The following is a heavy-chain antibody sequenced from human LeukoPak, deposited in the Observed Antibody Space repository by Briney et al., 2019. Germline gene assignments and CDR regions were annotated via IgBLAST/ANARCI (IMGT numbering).Heavy chain of an antibody. CDR3: VRGWFDF. Sequence: PGGSLRLSCATSGFTFSSYTMSWVRQTPGKGLEWVSSIGSGSGYIKYAGSVKGRFIISRDNAENSVFLQMSILRVDDTTLYYCVRGWFDFWGQGTPVTVSS. J-gene: IGHJ5*01. V-gene: IGHV3-21*01. CDR1: GFTFSSYT. CDR2: IGSGSGYI.